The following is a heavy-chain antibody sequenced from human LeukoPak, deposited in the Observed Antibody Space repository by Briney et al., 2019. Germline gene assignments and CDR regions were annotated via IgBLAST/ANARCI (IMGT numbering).Heavy chain of an antibody. V-gene: IGHV1-69*04. CDR3: ARDKTSYGDYGNNWFDP. CDR1: GGTFSSYA. CDR2: IIPILGIV. D-gene: IGHD4-17*01. J-gene: IGHJ5*02. Sequence: GASVKVSCKASGGTFSSYAISWVRQAPGQGLEWMGRIIPILGIVNYAQKFQGRVTITADKSTSTAYMELSSLRSEDTAVYYCARDKTSYGDYGNNWFDPWGQGTLVTVSS.